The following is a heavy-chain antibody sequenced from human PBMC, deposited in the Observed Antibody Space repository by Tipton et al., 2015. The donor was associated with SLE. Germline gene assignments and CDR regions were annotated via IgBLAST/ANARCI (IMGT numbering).Heavy chain of an antibody. D-gene: IGHD4-17*01. Sequence: TLSLTCTVSGGSINSGGYYWSWIRQYPGKGLEWIAYIYYSGTPYYNPSLKSRLTISLDTSKNQFSLNLGSVTAADTAVYYCARLTTYGDLDFWGQGTLVTVSS. J-gene: IGHJ4*02. V-gene: IGHV4-31*03. CDR3: ARLTTYGDLDF. CDR1: GGSINSGGYY. CDR2: IYYSGTP.